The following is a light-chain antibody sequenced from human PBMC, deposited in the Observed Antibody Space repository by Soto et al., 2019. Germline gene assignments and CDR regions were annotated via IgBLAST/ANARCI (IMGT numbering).Light chain of an antibody. V-gene: IGKV1-5*03. Sequence: DIQMTQSPSTLYASAGDRVTITCRASQSISNWLAWYQHKPGKAPKVLIYKASSLESGVPSRFSGSGSGTEFTLIISSLQPDDFATYYGQQYNSYPWTFGQGTKVEIK. CDR3: QQYNSYPWT. CDR1: QSISNW. CDR2: KAS. J-gene: IGKJ1*01.